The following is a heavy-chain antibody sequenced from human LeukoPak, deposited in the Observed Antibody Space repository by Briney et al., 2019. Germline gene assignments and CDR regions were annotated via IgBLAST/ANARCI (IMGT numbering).Heavy chain of an antibody. CDR2: ISSSGSTI. J-gene: IGHJ4*02. Sequence: PAGGSLRLSCAASGFAFSSYEMNWVRQAPGKGLEWVSYISSSGSTIYYADSVKGRFTISRDNAKNSLYLQMNSLRAEDTAVYYCARGGTSSSWNRAFDYWGQGTLVTVSS. V-gene: IGHV3-48*03. D-gene: IGHD6-13*01. CDR3: ARGGTSSSWNRAFDY. CDR1: GFAFSSYE.